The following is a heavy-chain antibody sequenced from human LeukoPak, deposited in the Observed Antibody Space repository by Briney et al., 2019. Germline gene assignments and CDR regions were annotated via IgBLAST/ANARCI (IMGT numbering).Heavy chain of an antibody. CDR2: INAGNGNT. D-gene: IGHD3-9*01. CDR3: ARADILTGAFDY. J-gene: IGHJ4*02. CDR1: GYTFTSYA. Sequence: ASVKVSCKASGYTFTSYAMHWVRQAPGQRLEWMGWINAGNGNTKYSQKFQGRVTITRDTSASTAYMELSSLRSEDTAVYYCARADILTGAFDYWGQGTLVTVSP. V-gene: IGHV1-3*01.